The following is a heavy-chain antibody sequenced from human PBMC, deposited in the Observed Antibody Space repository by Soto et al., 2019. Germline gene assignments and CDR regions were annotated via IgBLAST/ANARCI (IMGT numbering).Heavy chain of an antibody. CDR3: ARYGDQGLPFDY. Sequence: QVQLQQWGAGLLKPSETLSLTCAVYGGSLSGYYWSWIRQPPGKGLEWIGEINHSGSTNYNPSLKSRVTISVDTSKNQFSLKLSSVTAADTAVYYCARYGDQGLPFDYWGQGTLVTVSS. D-gene: IGHD4-17*01. CDR2: INHSGST. V-gene: IGHV4-34*01. J-gene: IGHJ4*02. CDR1: GGSLSGYY.